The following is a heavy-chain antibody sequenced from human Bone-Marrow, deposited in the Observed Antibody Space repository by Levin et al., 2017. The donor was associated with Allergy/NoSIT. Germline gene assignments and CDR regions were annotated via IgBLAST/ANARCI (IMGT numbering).Heavy chain of an antibody. CDR2: ISSSSSYI. V-gene: IGHV3-21*01. J-gene: IGHJ4*02. CDR3: ARAYRSGWYGDY. CDR1: GFTFSSYS. D-gene: IGHD6-19*01. Sequence: GESLKISCAASGFTFSSYSMNWVRQAPGKGLEWVSSISSSSSYIYYADSVKGRFTISRDNAKNSLYLQMNSLRAEDTAVYYCARAYRSGWYGDYWGQGTLVTVSS.